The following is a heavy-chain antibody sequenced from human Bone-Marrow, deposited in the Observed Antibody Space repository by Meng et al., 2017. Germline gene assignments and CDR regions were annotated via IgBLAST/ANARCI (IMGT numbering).Heavy chain of an antibody. CDR2: IHYSGST. CDR3: ARYVFDSSSLYSNWFDP. D-gene: IGHD3-22*01. CDR1: GGTISSGTYY. Sequence: QVQLQESGPGPVKPSQTLSPTCTVSGGTISSGTYYWGWIRQLPGKGLEWIAYIHYSGSTYYSPSLKSRVTISVDTSKNQLSLKLSSMTAADTAVYYCARYVFDSSSLYSNWFDPWGQGTLVTVSS. V-gene: IGHV4-31*03. J-gene: IGHJ5*02.